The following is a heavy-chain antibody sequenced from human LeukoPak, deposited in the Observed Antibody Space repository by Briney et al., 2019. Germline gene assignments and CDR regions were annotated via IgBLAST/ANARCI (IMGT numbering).Heavy chain of an antibody. V-gene: IGHV3-21*01. CDR3: ARDVGTTVTGAFDY. Sequence: GGSLRLSCAASEFTFSSYSMNWVRQAPGKGLEWVSSISSSSEFIYYADSVKGRFTISRDNAKNSLYLQMNSLRAEDTAVYYCARDVGTTVTGAFDYWGQGTLVTVSS. J-gene: IGHJ4*02. CDR1: EFTFSSYS. D-gene: IGHD4-17*01. CDR2: ISSSSEFI.